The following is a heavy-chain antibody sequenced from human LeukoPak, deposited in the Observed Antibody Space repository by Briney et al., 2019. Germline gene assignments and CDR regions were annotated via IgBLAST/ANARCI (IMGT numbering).Heavy chain of an antibody. J-gene: IGHJ6*02. V-gene: IGHV1-18*01. CDR3: TQKTAYEILTGYSLYYYYGMDV. CDR1: CSTFTSYG. D-gene: IGHD3-9*01. Sequence: ASVKVSCNASCSTFTSYGISWVRQAPGQGLEWIGWISAYNGNADYAQKLLGRVTMTTDTSTSTAYLELRSLRSDDTAVFFFTQKTAYEILTGYSLYYYYGMDVWGQGTTVTVSS. CDR2: ISAYNGNA.